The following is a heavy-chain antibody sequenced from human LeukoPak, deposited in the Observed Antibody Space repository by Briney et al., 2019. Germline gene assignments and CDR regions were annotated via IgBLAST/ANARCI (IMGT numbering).Heavy chain of an antibody. CDR3: ARVEGTGSGWPFDY. D-gene: IGHD6-19*01. J-gene: IGHJ4*02. CDR1: GFTFSSYG. CDR2: IWYDGSNK. V-gene: IGHV3-33*01. Sequence: GRSLRLSCAASGFTFSSYGMHWVRQAPGKGLEWVAVIWYDGSNKYYADSVKGRFTISRDNSKNTLYLQTNSLRAEDTAVYYCARVEGTGSGWPFDYWGQGTLVTVSS.